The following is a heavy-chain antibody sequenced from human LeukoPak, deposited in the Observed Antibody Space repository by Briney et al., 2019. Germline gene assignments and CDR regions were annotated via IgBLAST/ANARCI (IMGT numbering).Heavy chain of an antibody. CDR2: FYYSGST. J-gene: IGHJ4*02. Sequence: PSETLSLTCAVSGGSISSYYWSWIRQPPGKGLEGIGFFYYSGSTNYNSSLKSRVTISVDTSKNHFSLKLSSVTAADTAVYYCARGPGGYSYGYYFDYWGQGTLVTVSS. CDR3: ARGPGGYSYGYYFDY. V-gene: IGHV4-59*01. CDR1: GGSISSYY. D-gene: IGHD5-18*01.